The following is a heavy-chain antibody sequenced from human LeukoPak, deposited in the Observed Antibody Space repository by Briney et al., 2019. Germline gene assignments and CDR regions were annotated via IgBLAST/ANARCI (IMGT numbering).Heavy chain of an antibody. CDR1: GFTFSSYW. Sequence: TGGSLRLSCVASGFTFSSYWVAWVRQAPGTGLEWVANINQDGSEKNYVDSVKGRFTVPRDNAKNSLCLQMNSLRAEDTAVYYCARDRGYSTFDMWGQGTMVTVSS. D-gene: IGHD5-18*01. J-gene: IGHJ3*02. CDR2: INQDGSEK. V-gene: IGHV3-7*05. CDR3: ARDRGYSTFDM.